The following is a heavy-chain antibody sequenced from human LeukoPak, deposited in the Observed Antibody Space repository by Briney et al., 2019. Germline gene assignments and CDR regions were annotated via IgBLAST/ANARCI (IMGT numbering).Heavy chain of an antibody. Sequence: SQTPSLTCTVSGGSISSGDYCWTWVRQHPGKGLEWVGYVHNSWNTYYNPSLKSRVTISVDTSRNHFSLKLTSVTAADTAVYYCARGFLDVVATTDRPEGLDFWAQETLVTVSS. CDR2: VHNSWNT. J-gene: IGHJ4*02. CDR3: ARGFLDVVATTDRPEGLDF. CDR1: GGSISSGDYC. D-gene: IGHD5-12*01. V-gene: IGHV4-31*03.